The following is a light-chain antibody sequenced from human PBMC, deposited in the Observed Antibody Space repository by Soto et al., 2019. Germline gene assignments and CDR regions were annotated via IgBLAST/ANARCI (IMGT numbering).Light chain of an antibody. J-gene: IGKJ1*01. CDR1: QGVDNW. CDR2: GAS. V-gene: IGKV1-12*01. CDR3: QQASSFPWT. Sequence: DIPMTQSPSSVSASVGDRVTITCRASQGVDNWLAWYQQKPGKAPKLLISGASSLQSGVSSRFSGSGSGTDFTLTITSLQPEDFATYYCQQASSFPWTFGQGTNVEIK.